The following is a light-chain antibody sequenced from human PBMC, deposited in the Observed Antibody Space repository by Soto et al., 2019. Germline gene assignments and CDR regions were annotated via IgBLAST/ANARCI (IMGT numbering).Light chain of an antibody. CDR3: QHRANWPLT. CDR1: QSLSRS. CDR2: DAS. Sequence: EIVLTQSPATLSLSPGERATLSCRASQSLSRSLAWYQQKPGQAPRLLIYDASNRATGIPARFSGSGSGTDFTLTISSLEPEDFARYYCQHRANWPLTFGGGTKGEIK. V-gene: IGKV3-11*01. J-gene: IGKJ4*01.